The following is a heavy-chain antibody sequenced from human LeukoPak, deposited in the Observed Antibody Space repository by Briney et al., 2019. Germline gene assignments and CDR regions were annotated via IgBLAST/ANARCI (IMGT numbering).Heavy chain of an antibody. CDR1: GGSISSGGYY. CDR2: IYYSGST. CDR3: ARWRKTYYYDSSGYYHFDY. V-gene: IGHV4-31*03. J-gene: IGHJ4*02. Sequence: PSETLSLTCTVSGGSISSGGYYWSWIRQHPGKGLEWIGYIYYSGSTYYNPSLKSRVTISVDTSKNQFSLKLSSVTAADTAVYYCARWRKTYYYDSSGYYHFDYWGQGTLVTVSS. D-gene: IGHD3-22*01.